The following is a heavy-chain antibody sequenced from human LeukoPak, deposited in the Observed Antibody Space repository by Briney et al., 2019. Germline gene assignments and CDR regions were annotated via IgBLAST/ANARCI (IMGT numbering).Heavy chain of an antibody. V-gene: IGHV4-59*01. Sequence: SETLSLTCTVPGGSISSYYWSWIRQPPGKGLEWIGYIYYSGSTNYNPSLKSRVTISVDTSKDQFSLKLSSVTAADTAVYYCARTWKAVATLDYWGQGTLVTVSS. CDR3: ARTWKAVATLDY. D-gene: IGHD5-12*01. J-gene: IGHJ4*02. CDR2: IYYSGST. CDR1: GGSISSYY.